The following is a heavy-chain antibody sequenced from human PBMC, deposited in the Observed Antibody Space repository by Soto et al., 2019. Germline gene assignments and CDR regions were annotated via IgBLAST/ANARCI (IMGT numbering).Heavy chain of an antibody. V-gene: IGHV1-69*13. CDR1: GGTFSSYA. D-gene: IGHD3-22*01. J-gene: IGHJ4*02. Sequence: ASVKVSCKASGGTFSSYAISWVRQAPGQGLEWMGEIIPIFGTANYAQKFQGRVTITADESTSTAYMELSSLRSEDTAVYYCARDRGPSSGYYSGEYYFDYWGQG. CDR3: ARDRGPSSGYYSGEYYFDY. CDR2: IIPIFGTA.